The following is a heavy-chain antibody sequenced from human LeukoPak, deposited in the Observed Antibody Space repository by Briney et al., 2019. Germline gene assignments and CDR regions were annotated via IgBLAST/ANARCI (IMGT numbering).Heavy chain of an antibody. Sequence: GGSLRLSCSASGFTFNRFYLHWVRQAPGKGLEFVSHISSNGATTYYADSVKGRFTISRGNSKNTLYLQMSSLRADDTAVYYCVKDRSLAAPNNDFFDSWCQGALVTVSS. CDR3: VKDRSLAAPNNDFFDS. V-gene: IGHV3-64D*06. CDR1: GFTFNRFY. D-gene: IGHD6-6*01. CDR2: ISSNGATT. J-gene: IGHJ4*02.